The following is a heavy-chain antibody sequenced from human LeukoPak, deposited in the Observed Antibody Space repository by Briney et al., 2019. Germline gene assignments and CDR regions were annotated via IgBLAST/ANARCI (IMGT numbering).Heavy chain of an antibody. Sequence: GGSLRLSCAASGFTFSSYGMHWVRQAPGKGLEWVAFIRYDGSNKYYADSVKGRFTISRDNSKNTLYLQMNSLRAEDTAVYYCAREWELVFDYWGQGTLVTVSS. CDR1: GFTFSSYG. J-gene: IGHJ4*02. V-gene: IGHV3-30*02. CDR3: AREWELVFDY. D-gene: IGHD1-26*01. CDR2: IRYDGSNK.